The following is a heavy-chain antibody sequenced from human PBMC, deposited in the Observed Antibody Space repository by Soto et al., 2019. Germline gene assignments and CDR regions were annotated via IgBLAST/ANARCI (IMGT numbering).Heavy chain of an antibody. CDR1: GFTFSSRW. CDR2: IKQDENGK. J-gene: IGHJ6*02. V-gene: IGHV3-7*02. CDR3: ARGQGSGASMDV. D-gene: IGHD3-10*01. Sequence: EVQLVESGGGLVQPGGSLRLSCEASGFTFSSRWMTWVRQGPGKGLEWVANIKQDENGKDYVDSVKGRFTISRDNAKNSLYLQMNSLRAEDTAVYHCARGQGSGASMDVWGRGTTVTVSS.